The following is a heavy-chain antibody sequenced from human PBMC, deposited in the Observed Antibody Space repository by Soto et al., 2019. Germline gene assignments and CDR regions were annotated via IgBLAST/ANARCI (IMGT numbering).Heavy chain of an antibody. CDR3: AKVKYDSSGYYRNFDY. CDR1: GGTFSSYA. CDR2: IIPRFGTA. D-gene: IGHD3-22*01. J-gene: IGHJ4*02. V-gene: IGHV1-69*13. Sequence: ASVKVSCKASGGTFSSYAISWVRQAPGQGLEWVGGIIPRFGTANYAQKFQGRVTITADESTSTAYMELSSLRSEGTAMYYCAKVKYDSSGYYRNFDYWGQGTLVTVSS.